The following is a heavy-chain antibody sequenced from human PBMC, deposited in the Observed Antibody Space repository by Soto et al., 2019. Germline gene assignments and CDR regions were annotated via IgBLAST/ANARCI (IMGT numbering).Heavy chain of an antibody. J-gene: IGHJ4*02. V-gene: IGHV3-74*01. Sequence: EVQLVESGGGLIQPGGALRLTCTASGFSLSHYWMHWIRQAPGKGLVWVSRINLDGSSTDYAPSVKGRFTISRDNAKNTLCPQMNSLAADDTAVYYCARGWGVTDYWGRGTVVTVSS. CDR1: GFSLSHYW. CDR2: INLDGSST. D-gene: IGHD3-10*01. CDR3: ARGWGVTDY.